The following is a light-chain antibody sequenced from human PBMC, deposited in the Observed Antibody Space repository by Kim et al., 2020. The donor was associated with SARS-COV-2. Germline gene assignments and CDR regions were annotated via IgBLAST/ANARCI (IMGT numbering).Light chain of an antibody. J-gene: IGLJ1*01. CDR3: QAWDSSTAYV. CDR1: KVGDKY. Sequence: SYELTQPPSVSVSPGQTASITCSGDKVGDKYACWYQQKPGQSPVLVIYQDSKRPSGIPERFSGSNSGNTATLTISGTQAMDEADYYCQAWDSSTAYVFGT. V-gene: IGLV3-1*01. CDR2: QDS.